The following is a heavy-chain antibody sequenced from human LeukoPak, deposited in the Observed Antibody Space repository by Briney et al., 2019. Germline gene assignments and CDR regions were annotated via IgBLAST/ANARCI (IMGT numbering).Heavy chain of an antibody. CDR3: ARAHNYYDSSGYYYNY. J-gene: IGHJ4*02. V-gene: IGHV3-7*01. D-gene: IGHD3-22*01. Sequence: GGSLRLSCAASGFTFSSYWVSWVRQAPGKGLEWVANIKQDGSEKYYVDSVKGRFTISRDDAKNSLYLQMNSLRAEDTAVYYCARAHNYYDSSGYYYNYWGQGTLVTVSS. CDR1: GFTFSSYW. CDR2: IKQDGSEK.